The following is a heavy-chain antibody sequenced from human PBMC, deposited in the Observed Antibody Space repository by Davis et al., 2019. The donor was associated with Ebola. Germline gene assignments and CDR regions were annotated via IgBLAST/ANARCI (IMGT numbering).Heavy chain of an antibody. J-gene: IGHJ4*02. CDR1: GGSISSYY. V-gene: IGHV4-59*08. CDR3: ARHGGGGSSWYYFDY. CDR2: IYYSGST. D-gene: IGHD6-13*01. Sequence: GSLRLSCTVSGGSISSYYWSWIRQPPGKGLEWIGYIYYSGSTNYNPSLKSRVTISVDTSKNQFSLKLSSVTAADTAVYYCARHGGGGSSWYYFDYWGQGTLVTVSS.